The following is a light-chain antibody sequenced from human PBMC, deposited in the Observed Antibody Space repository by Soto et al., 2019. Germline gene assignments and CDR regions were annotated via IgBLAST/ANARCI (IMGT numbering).Light chain of an antibody. J-gene: IGKJ1*01. CDR1: QSISSW. CDR3: QQYNSYWT. CDR2: DAS. Sequence: DIQVTQSNSTLSASVGDRVTITCRASQSISSWLAWYQQKPGKAPKLLIYDASSLESGVPSRFSGSGSGTEFTLTISSLQPDDFATYYCQQYNSYWTFGQGTKVDIK. V-gene: IGKV1-5*01.